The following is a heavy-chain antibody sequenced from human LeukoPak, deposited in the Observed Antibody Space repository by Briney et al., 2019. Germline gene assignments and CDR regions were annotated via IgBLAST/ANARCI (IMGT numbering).Heavy chain of an antibody. CDR2: IKQDGSEK. J-gene: IGHJ6*02. Sequence: GGSLRLSCAASGFTFSTYALTWVRQAPGKGLEWVANIKQDGSEKYYVDSVKGRFTISRDNAKNSLYLQMNSLRAEDTAVYYCARGSSGSYLSYYYGMDVWGQGTTVTVSS. V-gene: IGHV3-7*01. CDR3: ARGSSGSYLSYYYGMDV. CDR1: GFTFSTYA. D-gene: IGHD1-26*01.